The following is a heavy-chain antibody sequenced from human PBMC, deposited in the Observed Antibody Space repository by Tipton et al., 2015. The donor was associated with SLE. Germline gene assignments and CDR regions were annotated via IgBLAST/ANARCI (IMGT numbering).Heavy chain of an antibody. CDR3: ARVFRKDVVVGPAYYYYYYMDV. CDR2: IYYSGST. V-gene: IGHV4-39*07. J-gene: IGHJ6*03. Sequence: TLSLTCTVSGGSISSSSYYWGWIRQPPGKGLEWIGSIYYSGSTYYNPSLKSRVTISVDTSKNQLSLRLNSVTAADTAVYYCARVFRKDVVVGPAYYYYYYMDVWGKGTTVIVSS. CDR1: GGSISSSSYY. D-gene: IGHD2-2*01.